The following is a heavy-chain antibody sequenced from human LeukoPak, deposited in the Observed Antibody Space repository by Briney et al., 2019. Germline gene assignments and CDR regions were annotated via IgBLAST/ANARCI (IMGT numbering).Heavy chain of an antibody. CDR1: GFRFNTYW. D-gene: IGHD6-6*01. J-gene: IGHJ4*02. CDR3: ARDARSSSSLTHDY. Sequence: GGSLRLSCAASGFRFNTYWMSWVRQAPGKGLEWVANIKQDGNEKYYADSVKGRFTISRDNSKNTLYLQMNSLRAEDTAVYYCARDARSSSSLTHDYWGQGTLVTVSS. V-gene: IGHV3-7*01. CDR2: IKQDGNEK.